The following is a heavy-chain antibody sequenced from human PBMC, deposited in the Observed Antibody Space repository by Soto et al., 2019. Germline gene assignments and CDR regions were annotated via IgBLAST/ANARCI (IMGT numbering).Heavy chain of an antibody. J-gene: IGHJ6*02. CDR1: GFTFSSYG. CDR3: AKKLRDHYYYGMDV. Sequence: GGSLRLSCAASGFTFSSYGMHWVRQAPGKGLEWVAVISYDGSNKYYADSVKGRFTISRDNSKNTLYLQMNSPRAEDTAVYYCAKKLRDHYYYGMDVWGQGTTVTVSS. D-gene: IGHD1-7*01. CDR2: ISYDGSNK. V-gene: IGHV3-30*18.